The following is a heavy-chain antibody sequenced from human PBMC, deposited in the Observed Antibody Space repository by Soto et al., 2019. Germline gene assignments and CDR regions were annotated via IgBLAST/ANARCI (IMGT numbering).Heavy chain of an antibody. CDR1: GFTFSTYW. D-gene: IGHD2-15*01. V-gene: IGHV3-21*01. CDR3: ARESYSSGGSCQNEYLQQ. J-gene: IGHJ1*01. CDR2: INSDSSYI. Sequence: PGGSLRLSCAASGFTFSTYWMHWVRQAPGKGLVWVSRINSDSSYIYYADSVKGRFTISRDNAKNSLYLQMNSLRAEDTAVYYCARESYSSGGSCQNEYLQQWGQGTLVTVCS.